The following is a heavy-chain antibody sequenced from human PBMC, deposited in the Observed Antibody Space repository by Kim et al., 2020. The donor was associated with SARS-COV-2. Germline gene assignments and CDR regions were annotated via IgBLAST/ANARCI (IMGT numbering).Heavy chain of an antibody. D-gene: IGHD3-10*01. CDR1: GGSFSGYY. Sequence: SETLSLTCAVYGGSFSGYYWSWVRQSPGKGLEWIAEINHSGTTNYSPSLKSRVTVSVDTSKNQFSLKLRSVTAADTAVYYCARAYYNSLGRCDSWGQGTLVTVSS. CDR2: INHSGTT. J-gene: IGHJ4*02. CDR3: ARAYYNSLGRCDS. V-gene: IGHV4-34*01.